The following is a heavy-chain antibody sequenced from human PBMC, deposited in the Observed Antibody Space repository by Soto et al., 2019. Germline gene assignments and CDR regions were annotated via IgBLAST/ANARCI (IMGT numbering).Heavy chain of an antibody. CDR3: ARDKTTGLFDY. CDR1: GGSFSGYY. D-gene: IGHD1-7*01. V-gene: IGHV4-34*01. CDR2: INHSGST. Sequence: QVQLQQRGAGLLKPSETLSLTCAVYGGSFSGYYCTWIRQPPGTGLDGIGEINHSGSTNYNPSLKSRVSISIDTSNNQFSLKLTSVTAADSGVYYCARDKTTGLFDYWGQGTLVTVSS. J-gene: IGHJ4*02.